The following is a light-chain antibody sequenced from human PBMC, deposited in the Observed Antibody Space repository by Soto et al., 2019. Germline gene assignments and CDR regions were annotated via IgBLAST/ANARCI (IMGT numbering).Light chain of an antibody. Sequence: EIVLTQSPGSLSLSPGERATLSCRASQSVDSTFFAWYQKKPGHAPRLLMYGVSKRATGSPDRFSGSGSGTAFTLTIRRLEHEDFAVYYCQQYMSSVTFGQGTRVEIK. J-gene: IGKJ1*01. CDR2: GVS. CDR1: QSVDSTF. V-gene: IGKV3-20*01. CDR3: QQYMSSVT.